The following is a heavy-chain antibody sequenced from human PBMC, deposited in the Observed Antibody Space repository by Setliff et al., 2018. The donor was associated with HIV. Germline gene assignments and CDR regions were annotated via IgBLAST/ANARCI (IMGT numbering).Heavy chain of an antibody. Sequence: PGGSLRLSCAASGFTFSNAWMNWVRQAPGKGLGWVARLRSKIDGGTTEYAAPVKGRFTISRDDSINTLYLQMNSLKTEDTAVYFCTAVGSLAGRRPELNWGRGTLVTVSS. CDR1: GFTFSNAW. J-gene: IGHJ4*02. V-gene: IGHV3-15*07. D-gene: IGHD6-6*01. CDR3: TAVGSLAGRRPELN. CDR2: LRSKIDGGTT.